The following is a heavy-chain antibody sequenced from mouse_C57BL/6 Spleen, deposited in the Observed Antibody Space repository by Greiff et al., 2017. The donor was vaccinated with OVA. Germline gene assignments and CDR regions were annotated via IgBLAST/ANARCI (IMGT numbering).Heavy chain of an antibody. D-gene: IGHD2-4*01. J-gene: IGHJ3*01. CDR2: IHPSDSDT. Sequence: HVQLLQPGAELVKPGASVKVSCKASGYTFTSYSMSWVKQTPGQGLEWIGRIHPSDSDTNYNQKFKGKATLTVDKSSNTAYMQLSSLKSEDSAVYYCARDYDYDKVVAYWGQGTLVTVSA. CDR3: ARDYDYDKVVAY. CDR1: GYTFTSYS. V-gene: IGHV1-74*01.